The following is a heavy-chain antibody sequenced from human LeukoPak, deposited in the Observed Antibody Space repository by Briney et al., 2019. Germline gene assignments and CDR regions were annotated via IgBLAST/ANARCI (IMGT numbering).Heavy chain of an antibody. CDR2: IIGSSGDT. D-gene: IGHD5-12*01. J-gene: IGHJ4*02. CDR1: GFSFSNFA. CDR3: AKGAYDYIEMGYFDS. V-gene: IGHV3-23*01. Sequence: GGSLRLSCAASGFSFSNFAMSWVRQAPGKGLEWVSLIIGSSGDTFYADSVKGWFTISRDNSKNRLYLQMNSLRAEDTALYYCAKGAYDYIEMGYFDSWGQGTLVTVSS.